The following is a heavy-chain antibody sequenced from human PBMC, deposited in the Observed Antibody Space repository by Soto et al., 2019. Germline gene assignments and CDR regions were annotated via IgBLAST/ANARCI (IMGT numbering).Heavy chain of an antibody. CDR3: ARGAMSADAQSDWFDP. CDR2: IFYNGRT. CDR1: GGSVSSPNYF. Sequence: QVPLQDSGPGLVKSSETLSLTCSVSGGSVSSPNYFWVWVRRAPGKGPEWIGNIFYNGRTDYNPSLQSRATISVDTSKNQFSLKLRSVTAADTAIYYCARGAMSADAQSDWFDPWGHGTLVTVSS. V-gene: IGHV4-39*01. D-gene: IGHD3-3*01. J-gene: IGHJ5*02.